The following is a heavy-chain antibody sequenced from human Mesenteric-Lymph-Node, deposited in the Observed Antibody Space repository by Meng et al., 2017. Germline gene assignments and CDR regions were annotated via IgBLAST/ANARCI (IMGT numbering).Heavy chain of an antibody. CDR3: ARGPTTYFDY. CDR2: INHSGST. CDR1: GGSFSGYY. J-gene: IGHJ4*02. V-gene: IGHV4-34*01. D-gene: IGHD4-17*01. Sequence: QVPLKGSGPGLVKPSETLSLTCPVYGGSFSGYYWSWIRQPPGKGLEWIGEINHSGSTNYNPSLKSRVTISIDTSKNQLSLMLSSVTAADTAVYYCARGPTTYFDYWGQGTLVTVSS.